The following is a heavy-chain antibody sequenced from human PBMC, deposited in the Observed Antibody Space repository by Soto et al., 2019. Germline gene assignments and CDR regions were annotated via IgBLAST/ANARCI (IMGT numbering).Heavy chain of an antibody. Sequence: SETLSLTCTVSGGSISSYYWSWIRQPPGKGLEWIGYIYHSGSTNYNPSLKSRVTISVDTSKHQFSLKLSSVTAADTAVYYCARVDSSGYQYYFDYWGQGTLVTVS. D-gene: IGHD3-22*01. CDR1: GGSISSYY. CDR2: IYHSGST. V-gene: IGHV4-59*01. CDR3: ARVDSSGYQYYFDY. J-gene: IGHJ4*02.